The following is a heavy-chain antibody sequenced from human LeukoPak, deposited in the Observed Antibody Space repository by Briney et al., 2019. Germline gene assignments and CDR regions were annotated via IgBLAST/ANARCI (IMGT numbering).Heavy chain of an antibody. D-gene: IGHD3-22*01. J-gene: IGHJ4*02. Sequence: PGGSLRLSCAASGFTFSSYAMSWVRQAPGKGLEWVSAISGSGGSTYYADSVKGRFTISRDNSKNTLYLQMNSLRAEDTAVYYCAEDHPTYYYDSSGQFDYWGQGTLVTVSS. CDR1: GFTFSSYA. V-gene: IGHV3-23*01. CDR2: ISGSGGST. CDR3: AEDHPTYYYDSSGQFDY.